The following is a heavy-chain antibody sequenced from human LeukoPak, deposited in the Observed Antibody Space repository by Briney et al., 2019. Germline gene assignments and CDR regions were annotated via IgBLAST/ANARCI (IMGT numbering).Heavy chain of an antibody. Sequence: GGSLRLSCAASGFTFSSYSMNWVRQAPGKGLEWVSSISSSSYIYYADSVKGRFTISRDNAKNSLYLQMISLRAEDTAVYYCARHLSGVTGYTYGRGIDYWGQGTLVTVSS. J-gene: IGHJ4*02. V-gene: IGHV3-21*01. D-gene: IGHD5-18*01. CDR2: ISSSSYI. CDR3: ARHLSGVTGYTYGRGIDY. CDR1: GFTFSSYS.